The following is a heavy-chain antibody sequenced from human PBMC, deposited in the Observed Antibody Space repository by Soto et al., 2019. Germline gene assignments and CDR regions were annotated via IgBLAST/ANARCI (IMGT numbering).Heavy chain of an antibody. CDR2: ISGSGGSI. CDR1: GFTFSSYA. Sequence: EVQLLESGGGLVQPGGSLRLSCAASGFTFSSYAMSWVRQAPGKGLEWVSSISGSGGSIYYADSVKGRFTISRDNTKNTLYLQMNSLRDEETAVYYWAKGRRGIVEVHPAFDYWGQGTLVTVSS. J-gene: IGHJ4*02. V-gene: IGHV3-23*01. D-gene: IGHD3-22*01. CDR3: AKGRRGIVEVHPAFDY.